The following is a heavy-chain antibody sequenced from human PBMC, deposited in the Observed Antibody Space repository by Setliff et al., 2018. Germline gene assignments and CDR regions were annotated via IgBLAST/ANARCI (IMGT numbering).Heavy chain of an antibody. CDR1: GFSFRDSW. J-gene: IGHJ5*02. CDR2: INHDGIEK. CDR3: VGGGEGRDDSNSGS. D-gene: IGHD2-21*02. V-gene: IGHV3-7*01. Sequence: PGGSLRLSCAASGFSFRDSWMSWVRQAQGKGLEWVANINHDGIEKYYVDSGKGRFTISRDNAKNSLYLQRNSVRAEDTAVYYFVGGGEGRDDSNSGSWGQGTLVTVSS.